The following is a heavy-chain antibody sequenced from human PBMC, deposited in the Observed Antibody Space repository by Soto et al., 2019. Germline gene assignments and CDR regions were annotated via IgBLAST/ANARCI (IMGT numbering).Heavy chain of an antibody. Sequence: SVKVSCKASGGTFSSYAISWVRQAPGQGLEWMGGIIPIFGTANYAQKFQGRVTITADKSTSTAYMELSSLRSEDTAVYYCARDPGLELRYGMGVWGQGTTVTVSS. V-gene: IGHV1-69*06. CDR1: GGTFSSYA. CDR2: IIPIFGTA. CDR3: ARDPGLELRYGMGV. J-gene: IGHJ6*02. D-gene: IGHD1-7*01.